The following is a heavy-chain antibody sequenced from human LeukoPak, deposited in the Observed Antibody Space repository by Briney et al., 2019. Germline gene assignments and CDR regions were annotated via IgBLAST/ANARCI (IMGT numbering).Heavy chain of an antibody. D-gene: IGHD1-26*01. Sequence: SGTLSLTCTVSGGPVSSSSYYWGWVRQSPDKGLECIGTIYYAGDTYYNPSLESRLTISVDTSKNQFSLKLRSATAADTAVYYCATWDSGRYSQIDNWGQGTLVTVSS. CDR2: IYYAGDT. V-gene: IGHV4-39*01. CDR3: ATWDSGRYSQIDN. CDR1: GGPVSSSSYY. J-gene: IGHJ4*02.